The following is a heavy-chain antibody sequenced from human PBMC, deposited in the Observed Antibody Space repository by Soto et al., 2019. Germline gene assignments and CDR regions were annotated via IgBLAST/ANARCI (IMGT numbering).Heavy chain of an antibody. D-gene: IGHD3-16*02. J-gene: IGHJ4*02. Sequence: SETLSLTCAVSGGSISSGGYSWSWIRQPPGKGLEWIGYIYHSGSTYYNPSLKSRVTISVDRSKNQFSLKLSSVTAADTAVYYCARGGIYDYVWGSYRYNPPPLFDYWGQGTLVTVYS. V-gene: IGHV4-30-2*01. CDR2: IYHSGST. CDR3: ARGGIYDYVWGSYRYNPPPLFDY. CDR1: GGSISSGGYS.